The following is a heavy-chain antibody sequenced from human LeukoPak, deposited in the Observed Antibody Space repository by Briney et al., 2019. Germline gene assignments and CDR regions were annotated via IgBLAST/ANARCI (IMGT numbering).Heavy chain of an antibody. CDR2: ISAYNGNT. J-gene: IGHJ4*02. Sequence: ASVKVSCKASGYTFTSYGISWVRQAPGQGLEWMGWISAYNGNTNYAQKLQGRVTMTTDTSTSTAYVELRSLRSDDTAVYYCARDGNFIAVAGIEGYFDYWGQGTLVTVSS. CDR1: GYTFTSYG. CDR3: ARDGNFIAVAGIEGYFDY. V-gene: IGHV1-18*01. D-gene: IGHD6-19*01.